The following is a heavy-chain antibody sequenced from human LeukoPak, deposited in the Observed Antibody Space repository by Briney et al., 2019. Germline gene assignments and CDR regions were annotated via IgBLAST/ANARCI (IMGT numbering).Heavy chain of an antibody. V-gene: IGHV1-18*01. J-gene: IGHJ4*02. CDR1: GYTFTSYG. D-gene: IGHD3-16*01. CDR3: ARWLYDYVWGSPSPLDY. Sequence: ASVKVSCKASGYTFTSYGISWVRQAPGQGLEWMGWIGAYNGNTNYAQKLQGRVTMTTDTSTSTAYMELRSLRSDDTAVYYCARWLYDYVWGSPSPLDYWGQGTLVTVSS. CDR2: IGAYNGNT.